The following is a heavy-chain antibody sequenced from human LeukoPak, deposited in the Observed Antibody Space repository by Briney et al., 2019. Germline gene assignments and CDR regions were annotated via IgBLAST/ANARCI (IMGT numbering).Heavy chain of an antibody. CDR3: ARGPYAYTSSATLGSYNWFDP. Sequence: GESLKISCKGSGYSFPNYWIGWVRQMPGKGLEWMGIIYPGDSHTRYSPSFQDQVTISVDKSISTAYLQWSSLKASDTAMYCARGPYAYTSSATLGSYNWFDPWGQGSLVTVSS. D-gene: IGHD2-2*02. CDR1: GYSFPNYW. V-gene: IGHV5-51*01. CDR2: IYPGDSHT. J-gene: IGHJ5*02.